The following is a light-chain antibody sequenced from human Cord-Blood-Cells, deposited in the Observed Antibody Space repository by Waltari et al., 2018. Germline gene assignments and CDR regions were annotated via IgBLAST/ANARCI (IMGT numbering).Light chain of an antibody. CDR3: QQYDNLPPFT. Sequence: RVTITCQASQDISNYLNWYQQKPGKVPKLLIYDASNLETGVPSRFSGSGSGTDFTFTISSLQPEDIATYYCQQYDNLPPFTFGPGTKVDIK. V-gene: IGKV1-33*01. J-gene: IGKJ3*01. CDR2: DAS. CDR1: QDISNY.